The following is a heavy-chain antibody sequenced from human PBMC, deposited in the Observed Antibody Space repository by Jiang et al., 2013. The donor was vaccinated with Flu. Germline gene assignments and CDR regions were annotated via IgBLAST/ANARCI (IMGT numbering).Heavy chain of an antibody. Sequence: EWMGIIYPGDSDTRYGPSFQGQVTISADKSISTAYLQWSSLKASDTAMYYCARHRGTVTGQFFYALDVWGQGTTVTVSS. D-gene: IGHD4-11*01. CDR2: IYPGDSDT. V-gene: IGHV5-51*01. CDR3: ARHRGTVTGQFFYALDV. J-gene: IGHJ6*02.